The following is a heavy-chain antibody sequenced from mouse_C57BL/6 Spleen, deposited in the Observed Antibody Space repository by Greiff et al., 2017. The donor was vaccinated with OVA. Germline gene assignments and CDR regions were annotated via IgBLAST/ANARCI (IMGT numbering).Heavy chain of an antibody. CDR2: IDPENGDP. Sequence: VQLQQSGAELVRPGASVKLSCTASGFTIKDAYMHWVKQRPEQGLEWIGWIDPENGDPEYASKFQGKATITADTSSNTAYLQLSSLTSDDTSVYDCTRSRGNYDYFDGWGKGTTLTVSS. J-gene: IGHJ2*01. CDR3: TRSRGNYDYFDG. CDR1: GFTIKDAY. V-gene: IGHV14-4*01. D-gene: IGHD2-1*01.